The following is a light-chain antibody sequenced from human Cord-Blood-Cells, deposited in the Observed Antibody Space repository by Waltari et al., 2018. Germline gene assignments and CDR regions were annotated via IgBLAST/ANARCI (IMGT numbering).Light chain of an antibody. CDR1: SSNIGSNY. V-gene: IGLV1-47*01. CDR3: AAWDDSLRV. J-gene: IGLJ3*02. Sequence: QSVLTQPPSASGTPGQRVTISCSGSSSNIGSNYVYWYQQLPGPAPKLLIFRNNQRPSGVPDRFSGYKSGTSASLAISGLRSEDEADYYCAAWDDSLRVFGGGTKLTVL. CDR2: RNN.